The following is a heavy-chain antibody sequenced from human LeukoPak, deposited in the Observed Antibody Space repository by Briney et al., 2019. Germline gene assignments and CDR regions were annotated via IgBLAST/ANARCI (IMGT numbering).Heavy chain of an antibody. CDR2: IYSGGST. V-gene: IGHV3-53*01. CDR3: ARIIMGGVGDY. D-gene: IGHD3-16*01. J-gene: IGHJ4*02. Sequence: GGSLRLSCAASGFTVSSNYMSWVRQAPGKGLEWVSVIYSGGSTYYADSVKGRFTISRDNSKNTLYLQMNSLRAEDTAVYYCARIIMGGVGDYWGQGTLVTVSS. CDR1: GFTVSSNY.